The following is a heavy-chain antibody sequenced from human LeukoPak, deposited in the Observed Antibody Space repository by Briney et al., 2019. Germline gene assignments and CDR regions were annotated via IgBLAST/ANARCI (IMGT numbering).Heavy chain of an antibody. CDR2: LDGSGRHI. J-gene: IGHJ4*02. Sequence: PGGSLRLSCAASGFTFSQYAMSWVRQAPGKGLEWVSILDGSGRHIYYADSVQGRFTISRDNSMDTVYLQMNSLRVEDTAVYYCAIDPIDATAFWGQGTLVTVSS. CDR3: AIDPIDATAF. D-gene: IGHD2-15*01. CDR1: GFTFSQYA. V-gene: IGHV3-23*01.